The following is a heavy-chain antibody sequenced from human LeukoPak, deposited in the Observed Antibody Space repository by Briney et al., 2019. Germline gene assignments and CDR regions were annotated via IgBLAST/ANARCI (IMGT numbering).Heavy chain of an antibody. J-gene: IGHJ4*02. Sequence: ASVKVSCKVSGYTFTSYGISWVRQAPGQGLEWMGWISAYNGNTNYAQKLQGRVTMTTDTSTSTAYMELRSLRSDDTAVYYCARDLRGGSSSWLPFWTLWGQGTLVTVSS. V-gene: IGHV1-18*01. D-gene: IGHD6-13*01. CDR3: ARDLRGGSSSWLPFWTL. CDR2: ISAYNGNT. CDR1: GYTFTSYG.